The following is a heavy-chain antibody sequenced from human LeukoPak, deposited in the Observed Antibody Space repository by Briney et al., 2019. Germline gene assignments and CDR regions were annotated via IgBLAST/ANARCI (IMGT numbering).Heavy chain of an antibody. J-gene: IGHJ4*02. V-gene: IGHV3-9*01. CDR3: AKDEHGNYGTIDY. CDR1: GFTFDDYA. Sequence: PGGSLRLSCAASGFTFDDYAMHWVRHAPGKGLEWVSGISWNSRTIGYVDSVKGRFTISRDNAKNSLYLQMNSLRAEDTALYYCAKDEHGNYGTIDYWGQGTLVTVSS. D-gene: IGHD3-10*01. CDR2: ISWNSRTI.